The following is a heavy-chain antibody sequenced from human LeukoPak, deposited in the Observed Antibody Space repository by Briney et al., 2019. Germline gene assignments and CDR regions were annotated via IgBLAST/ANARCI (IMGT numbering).Heavy chain of an antibody. CDR3: AKVPSNGGNSDDF. CDR1: GFMFTSYA. V-gene: IGHV3-23*01. J-gene: IGHJ4*02. Sequence: GGSLRLSCAGSGFMFTSYALRWVRQAPGEGLEWVATVGGIGDNTHYADSVKGRFTISRDNSKNMVFLQMTSLRVEDTAVYYCAKVPSNGGNSDDFWGQGTQVTVSS. CDR2: VGGIGDNT. D-gene: IGHD2-8*01.